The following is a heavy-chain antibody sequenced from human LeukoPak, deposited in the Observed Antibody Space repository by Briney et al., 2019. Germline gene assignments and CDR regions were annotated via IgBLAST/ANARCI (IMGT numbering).Heavy chain of an antibody. CDR1: GGTLRTYV. J-gene: IGHJ4*02. CDR2: LIPSFGTA. CDR3: ARDLSTGWNGGYTFGF. D-gene: IGHD3-16*01. V-gene: IGHV1-69*05. Sequence: AVQLSFTSSGGTLRTYVVSWVRQAPLQGLEWMGVLIPSFGTAKLAQNFQGRVTITTDERTNTSFMQQSNIRPEDTAVYYCARDLSTGWNGGYTFGFWGQGTLVTVSS.